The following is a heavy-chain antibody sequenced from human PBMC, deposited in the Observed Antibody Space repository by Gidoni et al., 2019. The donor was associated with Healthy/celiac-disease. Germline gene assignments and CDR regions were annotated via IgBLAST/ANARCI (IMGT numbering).Heavy chain of an antibody. Sequence: QVPLVQSGAEVKKPGASVQVSCKASGYSFTSHGISWVRQAPGLGLEWMGWLSAYNGSTNYAQKLQDRVTMTTDTSTSTAYMELRNLRSDDTAVYYCARDRGVTTGYYYYGMDVWGQGTTVNVSS. CDR1: GYSFTSHG. CDR3: ARDRGVTTGYYYYGMDV. D-gene: IGHD4-17*01. J-gene: IGHJ6*02. CDR2: LSAYNGST. V-gene: IGHV1-18*01.